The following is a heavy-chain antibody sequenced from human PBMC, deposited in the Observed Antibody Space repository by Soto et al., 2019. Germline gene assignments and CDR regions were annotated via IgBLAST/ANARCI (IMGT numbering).Heavy chain of an antibody. D-gene: IGHD1-1*01. J-gene: IGHJ3*02. CDR1: GFKFSNYG. Sequence: QVQLVESGGNVVQPGRSLRLSCVVSGFKFSNYGMHWVRQAPGKGLEWVAVISYDGSSTSYADSVKGRFTISRDNSKNTVYLQMNSLRADDTDLYYCEKDLFTWNPRGTFHIWGQGTMVTVSS. V-gene: IGHV3-30*18. CDR3: EKDLFTWNPRGTFHI. CDR2: ISYDGSST.